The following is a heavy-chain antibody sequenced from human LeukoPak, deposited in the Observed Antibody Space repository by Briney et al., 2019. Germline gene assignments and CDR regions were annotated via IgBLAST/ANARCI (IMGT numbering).Heavy chain of an antibody. CDR3: ARDNTAVAGVFDY. V-gene: IGHV3-21*01. J-gene: IGHJ4*02. CDR2: ISSSSSYI. CDR1: GFTFSSYS. D-gene: IGHD6-19*01. Sequence: PGGSLRLSCAASGFTFSSYSMNLVRQAPGKGLEWVSSISSSSSYIYYADSVKGRFTISRDNAKNSLYLQMNSLRAEDTAVYYCARDNTAVAGVFDYWGQGTLVTVSS.